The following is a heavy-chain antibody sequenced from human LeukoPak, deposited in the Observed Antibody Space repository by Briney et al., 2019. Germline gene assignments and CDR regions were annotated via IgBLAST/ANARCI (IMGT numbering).Heavy chain of an antibody. CDR3: TSVIQTTVTTGVDY. D-gene: IGHD4-11*01. V-gene: IGHV3-73*01. CDR1: GLPFSSYW. J-gene: IGHJ4*02. CDR2: IRSKANSYAT. Sequence: PGGSLRLSCAASGLPFSSYWMTWVRQASGKGLEWVGRIRSKANSYATAYAASVKGRFTISRDDSKNTAYLQMNSLKTEDTAVYYCTSVIQTTVTTGVDYWGQGTLVTVSS.